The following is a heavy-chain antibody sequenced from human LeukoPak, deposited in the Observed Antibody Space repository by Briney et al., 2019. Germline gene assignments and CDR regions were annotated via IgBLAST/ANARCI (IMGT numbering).Heavy chain of an antibody. CDR1: GGSISSSSYY. Sequence: SETLSLTCTVSGGSISSSSYYWGWVRQPPGKGLEWIGTFYYSGSTYYNPYLKSRVTISVDTSNNQFSLKLSSVTAADTAVYYCARNHQAHWGSYWYFDLWGRGTLVSVSS. D-gene: IGHD7-27*01. V-gene: IGHV4-39*01. CDR3: ARNHQAHWGSYWYFDL. CDR2: FYYSGST. J-gene: IGHJ2*01.